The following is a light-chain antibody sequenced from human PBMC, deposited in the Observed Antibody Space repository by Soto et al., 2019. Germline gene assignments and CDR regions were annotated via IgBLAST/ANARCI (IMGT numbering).Light chain of an antibody. J-gene: IGKJ4*01. V-gene: IGKV3-20*01. CDR3: QPYGSSPLLS. CDR1: QSVSSTY. CDR2: GAS. Sequence: ETVLTQSPATLSLSPGERATLSCRASQSVSSTYLAWYQQKPGQAPRLLIYGASSRATGIPDRFSGSGSGTDFTLTISRLEPEDFAVYFCQPYGSSPLLSFGGGTKADIK.